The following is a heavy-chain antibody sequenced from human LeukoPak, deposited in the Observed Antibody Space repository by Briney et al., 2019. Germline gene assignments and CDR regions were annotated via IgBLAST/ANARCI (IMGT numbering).Heavy chain of an antibody. J-gene: IGHJ6*03. D-gene: IGHD2-2*01. Sequence: GESLKISCKGSGYSFTSYWIGWVRQMPGKGLEWMGIIYPGDSDTRYSPSFQGQVTISADKSISTAYLQWSSLKASDTAMYYCVRHVRYCSSTSCYYYYYMDVWGKGTTVTVS. V-gene: IGHV5-51*01. CDR1: GYSFTSYW. CDR2: IYPGDSDT. CDR3: VRHVRYCSSTSCYYYYYMDV.